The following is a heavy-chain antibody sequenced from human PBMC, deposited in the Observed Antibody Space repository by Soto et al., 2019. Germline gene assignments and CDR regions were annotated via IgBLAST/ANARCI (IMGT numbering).Heavy chain of an antibody. D-gene: IGHD3-22*01. CDR3: ARVETGYYDSSGNFDY. V-gene: IGHV4-59*01. CDR2: IYYSGST. Sequence: ETLSLTCTVSGGSISSYYWSWIRQPPGKGLEWIGYIYYSGSTNYNPSLKSRVTISVDTSKNQFSLKLSSVTAADTAVYYCARVETGYYDSSGNFDYWGQGTLVTVSS. J-gene: IGHJ4*02. CDR1: GGSISSYY.